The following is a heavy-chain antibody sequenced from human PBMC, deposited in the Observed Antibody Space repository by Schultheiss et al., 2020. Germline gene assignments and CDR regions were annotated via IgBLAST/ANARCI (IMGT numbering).Heavy chain of an antibody. CDR3: ARRRDAFDI. CDR1: GGSIRGYY. V-gene: IGHV4-59*12. Sequence: SETLSLTCSVSGGSIRGYYWSWIRQPPGKGLEWIGYIYYTGITNYNPSLKSRVTMSVDTSKNLFSLKLSSVTAADTAVYYCARRRDAFDIWGQGTMVTVSS. CDR2: IYYTGIT. J-gene: IGHJ3*02.